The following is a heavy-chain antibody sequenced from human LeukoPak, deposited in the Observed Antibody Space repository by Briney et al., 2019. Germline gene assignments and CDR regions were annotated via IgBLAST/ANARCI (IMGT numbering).Heavy chain of an antibody. CDR3: AKEQQGRRAAFDY. D-gene: IGHD1-1*01. CDR1: GFTFRSSG. CDR2: IWYDGNEI. J-gene: IGHJ4*02. V-gene: IGHV3-30*02. Sequence: GRSLRLSCAASGFTFRSSGMHWVRQPPAKGLEWVAFIWYDGNEIYYADSVKGRFTIYRDNSRNTLYLQMNSLRTEDTAVYYCAKEQQGRRAAFDYWGQGTPVTVSS.